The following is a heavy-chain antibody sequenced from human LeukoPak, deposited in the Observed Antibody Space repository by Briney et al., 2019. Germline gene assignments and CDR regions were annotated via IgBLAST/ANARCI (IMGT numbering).Heavy chain of an antibody. CDR1: GFNFRSYE. CDR2: TSSSGSRI. V-gene: IGHV3-48*03. CDR3: WKDVTGPEVFDY. J-gene: IGHJ4*02. D-gene: IGHD2/OR15-2a*01. Sequence: PGGSLRLSCVATGFNFRSYEMNWVRQAPGKGLEWVSFTSSSGSRIYYADSVKGRFSISRDNAKNSLYPHMTSMRTEDTVLHYCWKDVTGPEVFDYWGQGTLVTVSS.